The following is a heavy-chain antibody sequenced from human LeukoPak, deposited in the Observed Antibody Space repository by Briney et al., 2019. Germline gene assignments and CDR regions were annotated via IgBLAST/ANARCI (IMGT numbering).Heavy chain of an antibody. CDR3: ARDLWFGDFGY. J-gene: IGHJ4*02. Sequence: GGSLRLSCAASGFTFSSYAMHWVRQAPGKGLEGVSVIYSGGSTYYADSVKGRFTISRDNSKNTLYLQMNSLRAEDTAVYYCARDLWFGDFGYWGQGTLVTVSS. CDR2: IYSGGST. D-gene: IGHD3-10*01. CDR1: GFTFSSYA. V-gene: IGHV3-66*01.